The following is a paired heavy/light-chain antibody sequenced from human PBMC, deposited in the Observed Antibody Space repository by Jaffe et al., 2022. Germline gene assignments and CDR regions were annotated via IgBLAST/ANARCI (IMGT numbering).Heavy chain of an antibody. D-gene: IGHD3-10*01. CDR1: GFTFGDYA. V-gene: IGHV3-9*01. CDR3: AKDIFSRGNPDAFEI. J-gene: IGHJ3*02. CDR2: ISWNSNDI. Sequence: EVQLVESGGGLVQPGRSLRLSCAASGFTFGDYAMYWVRQAPGKGLECVSGISWNSNDIAYADSVKGRFTISRDNAKNSLYLQMNSLRTEDTALYHCAKDIFSRGNPDAFEIWGQGTMVTVSS.
Light chain of an antibody. CDR1: SSDVGSYNL. J-gene: IGLJ2*01. CDR3: CSYAGYSTHVI. V-gene: IGLV2-23*02. Sequence: QSALTQPASVSGSPGQSITISCTGTSSDVGSYNLVSWYQHHPGKAPKLMIYEVYNRPSGISNRFSGSKSGNAASLTISGLQSEDEADYYCCSYAGYSTHVIFGGGTKLTVL. CDR2: EVY.